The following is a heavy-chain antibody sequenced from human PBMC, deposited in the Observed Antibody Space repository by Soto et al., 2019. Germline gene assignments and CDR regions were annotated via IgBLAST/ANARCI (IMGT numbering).Heavy chain of an antibody. D-gene: IGHD3-10*01. J-gene: IGHJ4*02. CDR2: IYYSGST. Sequence: SETLSLTCTVSGGSISNYYWSWIRQPPGKGLEWIGYIYYSGSTNYNPSLKSRVTISIDTSKNQFSLKLNAVTVADTAVYYCARHYGSGTYPWDHWGQGTLVTVS. CDR3: ARHYGSGTYPWDH. V-gene: IGHV4-59*08. CDR1: GGSISNYY.